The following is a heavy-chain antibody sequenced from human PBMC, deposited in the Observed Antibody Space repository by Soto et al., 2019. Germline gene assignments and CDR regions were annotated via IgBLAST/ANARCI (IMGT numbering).Heavy chain of an antibody. V-gene: IGHV5-10-1*01. CDR3: ARQKDLGYSYGYYGMDV. CDR2: IDPSDSYT. Sequence: VESLKISCSGSGDSFTSYWISWVRQMPWKGLEWMGRIDPSDSYTNYSPSFQGHVTISADKSISTAYLQWSSLKASDTAMYYCARQKDLGYSYGYYGMDVWGQGTTVTVS. J-gene: IGHJ6*02. D-gene: IGHD5-18*01. CDR1: GDSFTSYW.